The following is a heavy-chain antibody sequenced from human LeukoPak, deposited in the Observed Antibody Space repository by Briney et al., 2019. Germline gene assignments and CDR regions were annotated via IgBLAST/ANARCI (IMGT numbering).Heavy chain of an antibody. CDR1: GGSISSYY. V-gene: IGHV4-59*01. Sequence: SETLSLTCTVSGGSISSYYWSWIRQPPGKGLEWLGYIYYSGSTNYNPSLKSRVTISVDTSKNQFSLKLSSVTAADTAVYYCARFGTSGSFDYWGQGTLVTVSS. D-gene: IGHD1-1*01. CDR3: ARFGTSGSFDY. J-gene: IGHJ4*02. CDR2: IYYSGST.